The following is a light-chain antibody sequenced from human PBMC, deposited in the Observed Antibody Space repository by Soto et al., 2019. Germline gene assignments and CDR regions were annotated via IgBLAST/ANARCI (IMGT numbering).Light chain of an antibody. J-gene: IGKJ1*01. V-gene: IGKV1-5*01. Sequence: DIHLTQSPSTLSASVGDRVTISCRASQRISNDLAWYQQKPGKAPELLICDASTLETGVPSRFSGSASGTEFTLTISRLQPGDFETCCCQQYSSLPWTFGQGTQVEVK. CDR3: QQYSSLPWT. CDR2: DAS. CDR1: QRISND.